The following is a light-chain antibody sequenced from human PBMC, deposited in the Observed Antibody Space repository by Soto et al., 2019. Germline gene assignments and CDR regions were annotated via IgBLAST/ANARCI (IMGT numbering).Light chain of an antibody. Sequence: QSALTQPRSVSGSPGQSVTISCTGTSSDVGGYNYVSWYQEHPGRAPKLMIYDVSIRPLGVPDRFSGSKSGNTASLTISGLLAEDEADYYCCSYAGTCSSFVFGSGTKVTVL. J-gene: IGLJ1*01. CDR2: DVS. CDR1: SSDVGGYNY. V-gene: IGLV2-11*01. CDR3: CSYAGTCSSFV.